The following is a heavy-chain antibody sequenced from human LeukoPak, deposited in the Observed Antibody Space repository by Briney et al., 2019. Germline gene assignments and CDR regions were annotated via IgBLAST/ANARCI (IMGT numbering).Heavy chain of an antibody. V-gene: IGHV5-51*01. Sequence: GESLKISCKGSGYSFTSYWIGWVRQMPGKGLEWMGIIYPGDSDTRYSPSFQGQVTISADKSISTAYLQWSSLKASDTAMYYCATGGSSWYHGGHAFDIWGQGTMVTVSS. J-gene: IGHJ3*02. CDR2: IYPGDSDT. CDR1: GYSFTSYW. CDR3: ATGGSSWYHGGHAFDI. D-gene: IGHD6-13*01.